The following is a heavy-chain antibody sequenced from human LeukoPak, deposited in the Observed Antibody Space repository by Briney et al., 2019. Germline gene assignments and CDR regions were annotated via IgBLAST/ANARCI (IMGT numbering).Heavy chain of an antibody. Sequence: GGSLRLSCAASGFTFSSYWMSWVRQAPGKGLEWVANIKQDGSEKYYVDSVKGRFTISRDNAKNSLYLQMNSLRAEDTAVYYCARDFNQFVTTWDAFDIWGQGTMVTVSS. CDR3: ARDFNQFVTTWDAFDI. V-gene: IGHV3-7*01. CDR1: GFTFSSYW. J-gene: IGHJ3*02. CDR2: IKQDGSEK. D-gene: IGHD3-22*01.